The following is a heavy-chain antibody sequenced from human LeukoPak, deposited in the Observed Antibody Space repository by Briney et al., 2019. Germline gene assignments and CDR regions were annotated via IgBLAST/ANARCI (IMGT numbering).Heavy chain of an antibody. CDR2: IRSKANSYAT. J-gene: IGHJ4*02. CDR1: GFTFSGSA. CDR3: TRGGEYCSGGSCYVNDY. Sequence: GRSLRLSCAASGFTFSGSAMHWVRQASGKGLEWVGRIRSKANSYATAYAASVKGRFTISRDDSKNTAYLQMNSLKTEDTAVYYCTRGGEYCSGGSCYVNDYWGQGTLVTVSS. D-gene: IGHD2-15*01. V-gene: IGHV3-73*01.